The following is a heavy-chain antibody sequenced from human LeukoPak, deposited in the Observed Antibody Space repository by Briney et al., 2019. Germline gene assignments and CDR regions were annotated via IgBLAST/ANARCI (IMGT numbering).Heavy chain of an antibody. Sequence: LRLSCAVSGFTFSSYWMSWVRQAPGKGLEWVGNIKEDGSEKYYVDSVKGRFTISRDNAKNSLYLQMNSLRAEDTAVYYCARDSFETDIDYWGQGTLVTVSS. V-gene: IGHV3-7*01. CDR2: IKEDGSEK. D-gene: IGHD1-14*01. CDR1: GFTFSSYW. CDR3: ARDSFETDIDY. J-gene: IGHJ4*02.